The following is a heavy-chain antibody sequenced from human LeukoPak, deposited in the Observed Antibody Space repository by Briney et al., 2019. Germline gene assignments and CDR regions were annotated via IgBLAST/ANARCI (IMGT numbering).Heavy chain of an antibody. CDR1: RFTFSSYS. CDR3: ARDRTPYTKLYAYYFDY. Sequence: KAGGSLRLSCAASRFTFSSYSMNWVRQAPGKGLEWVSSISSSGSYIYYADSVKGRFTISRDNAKKSLYLQMNSLRAEDTAVYYCARDRTPYTKLYAYYFDYWGQGTLVTVSS. J-gene: IGHJ4*02. CDR2: ISSSGSYI. V-gene: IGHV3-21*01. D-gene: IGHD2-8*01.